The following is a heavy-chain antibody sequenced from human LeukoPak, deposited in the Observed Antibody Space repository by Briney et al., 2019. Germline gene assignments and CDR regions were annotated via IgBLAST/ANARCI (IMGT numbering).Heavy chain of an antibody. Sequence: GGSLRLSCAASGFTFSSYEMNWVRQAPGKGLEWVSYISSSGSTIHYADSVKGRFTISRDNAKNSLYLQMNSLRAEDTAVYYCARVSPYSSGLFDYWGQGTLVTVSS. J-gene: IGHJ4*02. D-gene: IGHD6-19*01. V-gene: IGHV3-48*03. CDR2: ISSSGSTI. CDR1: GFTFSSYE. CDR3: ARVSPYSSGLFDY.